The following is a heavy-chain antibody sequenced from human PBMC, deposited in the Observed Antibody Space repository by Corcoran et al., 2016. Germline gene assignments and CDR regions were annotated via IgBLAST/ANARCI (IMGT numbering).Heavy chain of an antibody. CDR2: ISASGGRT. CDR3: AKDPNGDYVGAFDI. D-gene: IGHD4-17*01. V-gene: IGHV3-23*01. Sequence: EVQLLESGGGLVQPGGSLRLSCVASGFTFSKYAMSWVRQAPGNGPEWVSGISASGGRTYYRDSVKGRFTFSRDNSKNTLYLQMNSLRAEDTAIYYCAKDPNGDYVGAFDIWGPGTVVTVFS. J-gene: IGHJ3*02. CDR1: GFTFSKYA.